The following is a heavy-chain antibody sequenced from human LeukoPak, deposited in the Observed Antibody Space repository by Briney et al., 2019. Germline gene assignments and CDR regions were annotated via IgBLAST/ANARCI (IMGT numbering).Heavy chain of an antibody. CDR1: GYTFTSYY. Sequence: ASVKVSCKASGYTFTSYYIHWVRQAPGQGLQWMGAINPSGGSTSYAQKFQGRVTMTGDTSTSTVYMELSSLRSEDTAVYYCARGGTRAYYFDYWGQGTLVTVSS. J-gene: IGHJ4*02. CDR3: ARGGTRAYYFDY. CDR2: INPSGGST. D-gene: IGHD2-2*01. V-gene: IGHV1-46*01.